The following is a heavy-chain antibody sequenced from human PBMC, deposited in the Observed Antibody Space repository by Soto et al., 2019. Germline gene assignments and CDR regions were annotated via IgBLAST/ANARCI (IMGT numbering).Heavy chain of an antibody. CDR3: ATGHDNYFYYRMDV. CDR1: GGTLSNFA. J-gene: IGHJ6*02. D-gene: IGHD1-1*01. Sequence: QVQLVQSGSEVKKPGSSVKVSCKASGGTLSNFAISWVRQAPGQGLGWVGTFIPIVGMAQYGQNFQGRVTISADHSTNTLFMELRSLSYEDTAMYYWATGHDNYFYYRMDVWGQGTTVTVSS. V-gene: IGHV1-69*04. CDR2: FIPIVGMA.